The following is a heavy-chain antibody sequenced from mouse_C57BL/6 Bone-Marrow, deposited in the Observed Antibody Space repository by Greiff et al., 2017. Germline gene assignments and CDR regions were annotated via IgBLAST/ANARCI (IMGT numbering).Heavy chain of an antibody. CDR1: GFTFSDYY. Sequence: EVKLVESEGGLVQPGSSMKLSCTASGFTFSDYYMAWVRQVPEKGLEWVANINYDGSSTYYLDSLKSRFIISRDNAKNILYLKMSSLKSEDTATYYCARGRVPPFAYWGQGTLVTVSA. J-gene: IGHJ3*01. V-gene: IGHV5-16*01. CDR2: INYDGSST. CDR3: ARGRVPPFAY.